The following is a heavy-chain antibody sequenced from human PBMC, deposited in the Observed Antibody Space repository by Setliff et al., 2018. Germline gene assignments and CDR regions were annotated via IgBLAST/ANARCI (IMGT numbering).Heavy chain of an antibody. Sequence: GSLRLSCAASGFDFGSYAMNWVRQAPGKGLEWVSGIGGRGISTYYADSVKGRFTISRDNAKNTLYLQMNSLRAEDTAVYYCATTWSERYFDLWGRGTLVTVSS. J-gene: IGHJ2*01. CDR1: GFDFGSYA. CDR3: ATTWSERYFDL. V-gene: IGHV3-23*01. D-gene: IGHD1-7*01. CDR2: IGGRGIST.